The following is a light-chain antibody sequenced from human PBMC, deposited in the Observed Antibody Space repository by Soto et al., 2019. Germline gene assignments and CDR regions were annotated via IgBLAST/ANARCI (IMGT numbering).Light chain of an antibody. CDR3: SSYAGNNNYV. CDR2: EVS. J-gene: IGLJ1*01. V-gene: IGLV2-8*01. Sequence: QSALTQPPSASGSPGQSVTISCTGTSSDVGGYNYVSWYQHHPGKAPKLMLYEVSQRPSGVPDRFSGSKSANTASLTVSGLPAEDEADYYCSSYAGNNNYVFGTGTKVTVL. CDR1: SSDVGGYNY.